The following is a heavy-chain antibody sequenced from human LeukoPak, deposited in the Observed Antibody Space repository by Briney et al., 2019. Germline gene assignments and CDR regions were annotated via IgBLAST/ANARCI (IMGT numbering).Heavy chain of an antibody. CDR3: ARQTRRGSATGRIDY. CDR2: IYYSGST. Sequence: SETLSLTRTVSGGSIISSSYYWGWIRQPPGKGLEWIGSIYYSGSTYYNPSLKSRVTISVDTSKNQFSLKVSSVTAADTAVYYCARQTRRGSATGRIDYWGQGTLVTVSS. D-gene: IGHD5-12*01. J-gene: IGHJ4*02. CDR1: GGSIISSSYY. V-gene: IGHV4-39*01.